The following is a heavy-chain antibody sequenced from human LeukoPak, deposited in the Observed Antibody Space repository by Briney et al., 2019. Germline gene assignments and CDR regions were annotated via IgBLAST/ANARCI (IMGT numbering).Heavy chain of an antibody. CDR3: ARGRYYYDSTGYYV. Sequence: SETLSLTCAVSGGSISSSNWWSWVRQPPGKGLEWIGEIYHSGSTSYNPSLKSRVTISVDKSKNQFSLKLSSVTAADTAVYYCARGRYYYDSTGYYVWGQGTLVTVSS. CDR1: GGSISSSNW. CDR2: IYHSGST. J-gene: IGHJ4*02. D-gene: IGHD3-22*01. V-gene: IGHV4-4*02.